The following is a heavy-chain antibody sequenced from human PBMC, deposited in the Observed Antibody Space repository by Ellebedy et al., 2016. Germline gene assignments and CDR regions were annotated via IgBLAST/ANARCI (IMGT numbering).Heavy chain of an antibody. D-gene: IGHD2-8*01. CDR1: AFTVSSNY. Sequence: GGSLRLSCAASAFTVSSNYMSWVRQAPGKGLEWVSIIYSGGSTYYADSVKGRFTISRDNSKNSLFLQMDSLRADDTAVYYCARDCTAYLRYGHFDSWGQGTLVTVSS. CDR2: IYSGGST. J-gene: IGHJ4*02. V-gene: IGHV3-66*01. CDR3: ARDCTAYLRYGHFDS.